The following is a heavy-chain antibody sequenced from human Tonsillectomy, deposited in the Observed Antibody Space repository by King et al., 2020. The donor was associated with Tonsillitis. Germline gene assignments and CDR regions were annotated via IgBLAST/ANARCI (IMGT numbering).Heavy chain of an antibody. J-gene: IGHJ4*02. V-gene: IGHV3-53*04. D-gene: IGHD2-21*02. CDR1: GLTVSSNY. CDR3: ARGWAYCGGDCYSE. Sequence: DVQLVESGGGLVQPGGSLRLSCAASGLTVSSNYMSWVRQAPGKGLEWVSVIYSGGTTYYADPVKGRFTISRHNSKNTLYLEMNSLRADDTAVYYCARGWAYCGGDCYSEWGQGTLVTVSS. CDR2: IYSGGTT.